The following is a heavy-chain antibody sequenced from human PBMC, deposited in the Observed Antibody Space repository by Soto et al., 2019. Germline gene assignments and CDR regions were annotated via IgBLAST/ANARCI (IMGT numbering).Heavy chain of an antibody. CDR1: GYTSTSYY. CDR3: ARQVGGRPDGYYYYGMDV. D-gene: IGHD1-26*01. J-gene: IGHJ6*02. CDR2: INPSGGST. Sequence: ASVKVSCKASGYTSTSYYMHWVRQAPGQGLEWMGIINPSGGSTSYAQKFQGRVTMTRDTSTSTVYMELSSLRSEDTAVYYCARQVGGRPDGYYYYGMDVWGQGTTVTVSS. V-gene: IGHV1-46*01.